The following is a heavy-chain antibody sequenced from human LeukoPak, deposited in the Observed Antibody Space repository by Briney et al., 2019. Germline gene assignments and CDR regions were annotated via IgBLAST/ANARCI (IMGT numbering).Heavy chain of an antibody. CDR2: ISYDGSNK. CDR1: GFTFSSYG. D-gene: IGHD6-25*01. Sequence: GGSLRLSCAASGFTFSSYGMHWVRQAAGKGLEWEAVISYDGSNKYYADSVKGRSTISRDNSKHTLYLQMNSLRPEDTAVYYCAKDRSAAAGYFDYWGQGTLVTVSS. J-gene: IGHJ4*02. V-gene: IGHV3-30*18. CDR3: AKDRSAAAGYFDY.